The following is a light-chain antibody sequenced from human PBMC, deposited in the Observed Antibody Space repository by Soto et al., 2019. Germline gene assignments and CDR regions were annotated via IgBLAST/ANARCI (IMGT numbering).Light chain of an antibody. Sequence: AIQLTQSPSSLSASVGDRVTITCRASQTISSALAWYQQKPRKAPKLLIYDASSLASGVPSRFSGSGSGTDFTLTISSLQPEDFATYYGQQFNNYARTFGQGTKLEIK. CDR2: DAS. CDR3: QQFNNYART. V-gene: IGKV1D-13*01. CDR1: QTISSA. J-gene: IGKJ2*02.